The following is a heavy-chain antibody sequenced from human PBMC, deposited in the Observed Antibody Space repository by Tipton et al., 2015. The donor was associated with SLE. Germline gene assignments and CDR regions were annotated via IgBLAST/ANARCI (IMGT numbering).Heavy chain of an antibody. D-gene: IGHD3-3*01. CDR3: ARSPNWNYGDY. J-gene: IGHJ4*02. CDR2: ISAYSGNT. Sequence: SWIRQPPGKGLEWMGWISAYSGNTNYAQQLQGRVTMTTDTSTSTAYMELRSLRSDVTAVYYCARSPNWNYGDYWGQGTLVTVSS. V-gene: IGHV1-18*01.